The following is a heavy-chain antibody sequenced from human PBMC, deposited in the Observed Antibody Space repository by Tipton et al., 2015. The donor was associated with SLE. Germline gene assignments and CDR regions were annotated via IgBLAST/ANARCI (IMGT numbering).Heavy chain of an antibody. D-gene: IGHD4-17*01. Sequence: SLRLSCAASGFTFSTYWMPWVRQAPGKGLVWVSRINTDGSSKSYADSVKGRFTISRDNAKNTLYLQMNSLRAEDTAVYYCARPNIAYGDYLWGQGTLVTVSS. CDR3: ARPNIAYGDYL. V-gene: IGHV3-74*01. CDR2: INTDGSSK. CDR1: GFTFSTYW. J-gene: IGHJ4*02.